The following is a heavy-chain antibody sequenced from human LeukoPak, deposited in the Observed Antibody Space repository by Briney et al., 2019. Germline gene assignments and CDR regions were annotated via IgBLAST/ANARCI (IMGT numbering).Heavy chain of an antibody. CDR3: ARGSVAVDPSGWFDP. J-gene: IGHJ5*02. CDR1: GYSFTSYG. D-gene: IGHD6-19*01. Sequence: ASVKVCCKASGYSFTSYGSSWVRKAPGQGLEWMGWISADNGNTKYAQKLQGRVTMTTATSTRTAYMELRSLRSDDTAVYYCARGSVAVDPSGWFDPWGQGTLVTVSS. CDR2: ISADNGNT. V-gene: IGHV1-18*01.